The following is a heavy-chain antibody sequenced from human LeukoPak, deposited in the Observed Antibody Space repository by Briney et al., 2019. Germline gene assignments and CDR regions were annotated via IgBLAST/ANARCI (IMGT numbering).Heavy chain of an antibody. CDR2: INPNSGGT. CDR1: GYTFTVYY. CDR3: ARGLRGYSYGDDAFDI. V-gene: IGHV1-2*02. J-gene: IGHJ3*02. Sequence: GASVTVSFTASGYTFTVYYMHWVRQAPGQGLEWMGWINPNSGGTNYAQKFQGRVTMTRDTSISTAYMELSRLRSEDTAVYYCARGLRGYSYGDDAFDIWGQGTMVTVSS. D-gene: IGHD5-18*01.